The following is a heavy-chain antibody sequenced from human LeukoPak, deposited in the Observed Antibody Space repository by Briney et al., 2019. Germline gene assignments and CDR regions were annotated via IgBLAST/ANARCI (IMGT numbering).Heavy chain of an antibody. CDR3: ATNGDSSGYYSPLGY. J-gene: IGHJ4*02. D-gene: IGHD3-22*01. CDR2: INPNSGGT. Sequence: ASVKVSCKASGYTFTGYYMHWVRQAPGQGLEWMGWINPNSGGTNYAQKFQGRVTMTRDTSISTAYMELSRLRSEDTAVYYCATNGDSSGYYSPLGYWGQGTLVTVSS. CDR1: GYTFTGYY. V-gene: IGHV1-2*02.